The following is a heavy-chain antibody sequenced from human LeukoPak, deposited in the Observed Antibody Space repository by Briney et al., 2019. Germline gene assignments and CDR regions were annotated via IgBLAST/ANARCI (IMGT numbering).Heavy chain of an antibody. CDR2: ISGSGGST. CDR3: AGISGDYGGLWFDY. Sequence: GGSLRLSCAASGFTFSSYAMSWVRQAPGKGLEWVSAISGSGGSTYYADSVKGRFTISRDNSKNTLYLQMNSLRAEDTAVYYCAGISGDYGGLWFDYWGQGTLVTVSS. D-gene: IGHD4-17*01. CDR1: GFTFSSYA. V-gene: IGHV3-23*01. J-gene: IGHJ4*02.